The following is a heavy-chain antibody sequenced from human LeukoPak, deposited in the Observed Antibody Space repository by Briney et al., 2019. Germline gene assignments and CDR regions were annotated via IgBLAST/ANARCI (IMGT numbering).Heavy chain of an antibody. Sequence: GGSLRLSCAASGFTFSTYNMVWVRQPPGKGLEWVSAISGSGGSTYYADSVKGRFTISRDNSKNTLYLQMNSLRAEDTAVYYCAKEGSGSYLDYWGQGTLVTVSS. D-gene: IGHD1-26*01. J-gene: IGHJ4*03. CDR1: GFTFSTYN. V-gene: IGHV3-23*01. CDR2: ISGSGGST. CDR3: AKEGSGSYLDY.